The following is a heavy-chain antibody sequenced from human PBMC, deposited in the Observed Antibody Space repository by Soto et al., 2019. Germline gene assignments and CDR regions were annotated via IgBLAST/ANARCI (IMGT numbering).Heavy chain of an antibody. Sequence: QVQLVQSGAEVKKPGSSVKVSCKASGGTFSSYAISWVRQAPGQGLEWMGGIIPIFGTANYAQKFQGRVTITADKSTSTAYMELSSLRSEDTAVYYCARSLFRVQQEAVAGTDYYYYGMDVWGQGTTVTVSS. J-gene: IGHJ6*02. V-gene: IGHV1-69*06. CDR3: ARSLFRVQQEAVAGTDYYYYGMDV. D-gene: IGHD6-19*01. CDR1: GGTFSSYA. CDR2: IIPIFGTA.